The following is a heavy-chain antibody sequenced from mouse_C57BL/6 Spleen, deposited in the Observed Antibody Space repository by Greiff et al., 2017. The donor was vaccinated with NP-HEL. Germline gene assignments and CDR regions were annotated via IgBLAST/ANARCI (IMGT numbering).Heavy chain of an antibody. J-gene: IGHJ2*01. D-gene: IGHD1-1*01. Sequence: VQLQQPGAELVMPGASVKLSCKASGYTFTSYWMHWVKQRPGQGLEWIGEIDPSDSYTNYNQKFKGKSTLTVDKSSSTAYMQLSSLTSEDSAVYYCVLYYYGSSPWGQGTTLTVSS. CDR1: GYTFTSYW. CDR3: VLYYYGSSP. CDR2: IDPSDSYT. V-gene: IGHV1-69*01.